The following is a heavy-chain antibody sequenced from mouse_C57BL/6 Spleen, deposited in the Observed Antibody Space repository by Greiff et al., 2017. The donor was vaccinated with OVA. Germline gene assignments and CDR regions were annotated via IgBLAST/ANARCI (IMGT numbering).Heavy chain of an antibody. CDR3: ARNNYETWCAY. V-gene: IGHV2-2*01. D-gene: IGHD2-1*01. Sequence: QVQLKESGPGLVQPSQSLSITCTVSGFSLTSYGVHWVRQSPGKGLEWLGVIWSGGSTDYNAAFISRLSISKDNSKSQVFFKMNSLQADDTAIYYCARNNYETWCAYWGQGTLVTVSA. J-gene: IGHJ3*01. CDR1: GFSLTSYG. CDR2: IWSGGST.